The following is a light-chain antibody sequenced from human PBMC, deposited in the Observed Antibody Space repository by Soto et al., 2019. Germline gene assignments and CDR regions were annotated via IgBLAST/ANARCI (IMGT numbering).Light chain of an antibody. CDR2: DAS. CDR3: QQRSNWPVT. J-gene: IGKJ1*01. Sequence: EIVLTQSPATLSLSPGERATLSCRASQSVSSYLAWYQQKPGQAPRLLMYDASNRATGIPARFSGSGSGTDLTLTISSLEPEDFAVYYCQQRSNWPVTFGQGTKV. V-gene: IGKV3-11*01. CDR1: QSVSSY.